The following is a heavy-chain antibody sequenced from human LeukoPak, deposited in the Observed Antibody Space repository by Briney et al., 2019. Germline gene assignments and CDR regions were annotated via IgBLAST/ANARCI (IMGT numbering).Heavy chain of an antibody. D-gene: IGHD2-2*02. CDR1: GGSISSYY. Sequence: SETLSLTCTVSGGSISSYYWSWIRQPPGKGLEWIGYIYTSGSTNYNPSLKSRVTISVDTSKNQFSLELSSVTAADTAVYYCARHAGYCSSTSCYMGKYNWFDPWGQGTLVTVSS. V-gene: IGHV4-4*09. CDR3: ARHAGYCSSTSCYMGKYNWFDP. J-gene: IGHJ5*02. CDR2: IYTSGST.